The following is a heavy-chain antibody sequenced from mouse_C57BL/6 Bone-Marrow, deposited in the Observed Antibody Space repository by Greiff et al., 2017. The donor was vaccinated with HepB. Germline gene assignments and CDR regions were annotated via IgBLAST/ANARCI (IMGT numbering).Heavy chain of an antibody. D-gene: IGHD1-1*01. V-gene: IGHV1-15*01. CDR1: GYTFTDYE. J-gene: IGHJ4*01. CDR2: IDPETGGT. Sequence: VQGVESGAELVRPGASVTLSCKASGYTFTDYEMHWVKQTTVHGLEWIGAIDPETGGTAYNQKFKGKAILTADKSSSTADMELRSLTSEDSAVYYCTRKTTNYAMDYWGQGTSVTVSS. CDR3: TRKTTNYAMDY.